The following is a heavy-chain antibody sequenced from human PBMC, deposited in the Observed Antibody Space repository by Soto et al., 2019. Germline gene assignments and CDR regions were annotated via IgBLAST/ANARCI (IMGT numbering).Heavy chain of an antibody. CDR2: ITSRSYGATP. V-gene: IGHV3-15*01. CDR3: ATDDSTSKWDTGHCGH. CDR1: GFPLNNAW. Sequence: PGGSLRLSCAGSGFPLNNAWMTWVRQAPGQGLEWIGRITSRSYGATPDYAAPVKCRFSISRDDSKNMVCLQMNSQKTEDTAVYYWATDDSTSKWDTGHCGHWGQGTLVTVSS. J-gene: IGHJ4*02. D-gene: IGHD1-26*01.